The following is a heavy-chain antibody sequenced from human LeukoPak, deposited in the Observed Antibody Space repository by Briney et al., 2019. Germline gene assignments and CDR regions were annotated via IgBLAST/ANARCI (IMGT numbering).Heavy chain of an antibody. CDR3: TSLTTVTSYGDAFDI. Sequence: TGGSLRLSCAASGFTFSGSAMHWVRQASGKGLEWVGRIRSKANSYATAYAASVKGRFTIPRDDSKNTAYLQMNSLKTEDTAVYYCTSLTTVTSYGDAFDIWGQGTMVTVSS. D-gene: IGHD4-17*01. CDR2: IRSKANSYAT. J-gene: IGHJ3*02. V-gene: IGHV3-73*01. CDR1: GFTFSGSA.